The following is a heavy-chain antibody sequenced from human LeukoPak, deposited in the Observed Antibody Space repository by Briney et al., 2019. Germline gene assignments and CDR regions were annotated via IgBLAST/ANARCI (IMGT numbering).Heavy chain of an antibody. D-gene: IGHD2-2*01. J-gene: IGHJ4*02. CDR2: ISGNNDNP. CDR3: ARDGTSTDDH. V-gene: IGHV1-18*01. CDR1: GYTFSNFG. Sequence: GASVKVSCKASGYTFSNFGISWVRQAPGQGLEWMGWISGNNDNPNYGQKFQGRFTVTTDSSTSTAYMELRDLRSDDTAVYYCARDGTSTDDHWGQGTLVTVSS.